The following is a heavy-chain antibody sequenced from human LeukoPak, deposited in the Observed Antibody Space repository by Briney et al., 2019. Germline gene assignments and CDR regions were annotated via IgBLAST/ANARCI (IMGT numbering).Heavy chain of an antibody. Sequence: SVKVSCKASGGTFSSYAISWVRQAPGQGLEWMGGIIPIFGTANYAQKFQGRVTITADESTSTAYMELSSLRSEDTAVYYCAKASVSSGWPDAFDIWGQGTMVTVSS. D-gene: IGHD6-19*01. CDR3: AKASVSSGWPDAFDI. CDR2: IIPIFGTA. V-gene: IGHV1-69*13. J-gene: IGHJ3*02. CDR1: GGTFSSYA.